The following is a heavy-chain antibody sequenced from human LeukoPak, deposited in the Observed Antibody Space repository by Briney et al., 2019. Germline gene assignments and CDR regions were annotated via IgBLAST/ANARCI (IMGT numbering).Heavy chain of an antibody. CDR1: GGTFSSYA. Sequence: GSSVKVSCKASGGTFSSYAISWVRQAPGQGLEWMGWISAYNGNTNYAQKLQGRVTMTTDTSTSTAYMELRSLRSDDTAVYYCAREYDSSGYYYDWGQGTLVTVSS. J-gene: IGHJ4*02. CDR2: ISAYNGNT. CDR3: AREYDSSGYYYD. V-gene: IGHV1-18*01. D-gene: IGHD3-22*01.